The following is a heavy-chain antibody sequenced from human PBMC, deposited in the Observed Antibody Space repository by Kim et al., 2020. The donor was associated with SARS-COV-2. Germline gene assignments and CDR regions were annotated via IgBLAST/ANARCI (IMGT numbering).Heavy chain of an antibody. Sequence: SETLSLTCAVYGGSFSGYYWSWIRQPPGKGLEWIGEINHSGSTNYNPSLKSRVTISVDTPKNQFSLKLSSVTAAATAVYYCARGPGYSSSWYGARNWFDP. D-gene: IGHD6-13*01. J-gene: IGHJ5*02. V-gene: IGHV4-34*01. CDR2: INHSGST. CDR1: GGSFSGYY. CDR3: ARGPGYSSSWYGARNWFDP.